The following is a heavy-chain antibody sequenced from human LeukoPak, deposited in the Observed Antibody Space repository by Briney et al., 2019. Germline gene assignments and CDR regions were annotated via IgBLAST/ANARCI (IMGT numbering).Heavy chain of an antibody. CDR1: GYTFTGYY. J-gene: IGHJ6*02. D-gene: IGHD3-22*01. CDR2: INPNSGGT. CDR3: AKDYYDSSGYYLYYYYGMDV. Sequence: ASVKVSCKASGYTFTGYYMHWVRRAPGQGLEWMGWINPNSGGTNYAQKFQGSVTMTRDTSISTAYMELSRLRSDDTAVYYCAKDYYDSSGYYLYYYYGMDVWGQGTTVTVSS. V-gene: IGHV1-2*02.